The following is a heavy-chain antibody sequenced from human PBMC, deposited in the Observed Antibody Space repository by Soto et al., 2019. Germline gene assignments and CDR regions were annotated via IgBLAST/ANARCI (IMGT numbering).Heavy chain of an antibody. Sequence: GASVKVSCKASGGTFSSYAISWVRQAPGQGLGWMGGIIPIFGTANYAQKFQGRVTITADKSTSTAYMELSSLRSEDTAVYYCARDTYYYDSSGYYPPRGFAPWGQGTLVTSPQ. CDR2: IIPIFGTA. J-gene: IGHJ5*02. CDR3: ARDTYYYDSSGYYPPRGFAP. CDR1: GGTFSSYA. V-gene: IGHV1-69*06. D-gene: IGHD3-22*01.